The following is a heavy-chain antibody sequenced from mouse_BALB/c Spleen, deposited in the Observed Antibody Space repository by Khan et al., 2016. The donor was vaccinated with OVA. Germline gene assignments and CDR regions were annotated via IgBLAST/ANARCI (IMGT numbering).Heavy chain of an antibody. Sequence: LQQSGPGLVAPSQSLSITCTISGFSLSSYGIHWVRQPPGKGLEWLVVIWSDGSTTYNSTLKSRPSITKDNSKSQVFLKMNSRQTDDTAMYYCARQPYYHYYAMDYWGQGTSVTVSS. J-gene: IGHJ4*01. CDR1: GFSLSSYG. D-gene: IGHD2-10*01. V-gene: IGHV2-6-1*01. CDR3: ARQPYYHYYAMDY. CDR2: IWSDGST.